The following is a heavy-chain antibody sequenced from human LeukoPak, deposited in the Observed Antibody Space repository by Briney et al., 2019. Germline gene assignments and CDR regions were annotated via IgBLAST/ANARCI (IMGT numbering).Heavy chain of an antibody. CDR3: ARHLLWFGEFERVVLDY. J-gene: IGHJ4*02. Sequence: GESLKISCKGSGYSFTSYWICWVRQMPGKGLGWMGIIYPGDSDTRYSPSFQGQVTISADKSISTAYLQWSSLKASDTAMYYCARHLLWFGEFERVVLDYWGQGTLVTVSS. V-gene: IGHV5-51*01. D-gene: IGHD3-10*01. CDR1: GYSFTSYW. CDR2: IYPGDSDT.